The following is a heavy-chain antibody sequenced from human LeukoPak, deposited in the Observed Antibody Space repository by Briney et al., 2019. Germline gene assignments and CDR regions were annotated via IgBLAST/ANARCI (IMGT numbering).Heavy chain of an antibody. Sequence: GGSLRLSCAASGFIFSSYGMHWVRQAPGKGLEWVAFIRYDGSKKDYADSVKGRFAISRDNSKNTPYMQMNSLRAEDTAVYYYAKAPYPPPYTEYYFDYWGQRTLVTVCS. CDR2: IRYDGSKK. D-gene: IGHD2-2*02. CDR3: AKAPYPPPYTEYYFDY. CDR1: GFIFSSYG. V-gene: IGHV3-30*02. J-gene: IGHJ4*02.